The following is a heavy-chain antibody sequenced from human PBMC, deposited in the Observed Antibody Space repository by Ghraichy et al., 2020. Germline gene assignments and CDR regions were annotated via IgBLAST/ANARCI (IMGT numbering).Heavy chain of an antibody. Sequence: ASVKVSCKVSGYTLTELSMHWVRQAPGKGLEWMGGFDPEDGETIYAQKFQGRVTMTEDTSTDTAYMELSSLRSEDTAVYYCATYSVVVVAARELPGLGLDPWGQGTLVTVSS. J-gene: IGHJ5*02. V-gene: IGHV1-24*01. CDR1: GYTLTELS. D-gene: IGHD2-15*01. CDR3: ATYSVVVVAARELPGLGLDP. CDR2: FDPEDGET.